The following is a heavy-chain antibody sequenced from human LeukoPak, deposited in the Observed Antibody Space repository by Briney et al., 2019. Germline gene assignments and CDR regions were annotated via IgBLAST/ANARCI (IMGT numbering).Heavy chain of an antibody. CDR3: AREARY. J-gene: IGHJ4*02. V-gene: IGHV3-21*01. Sequence: GGSLRLPCAPSGSTFSSYTMNWVRQAPGKALEWVSSISSSSSYIYYADSVKGRFTISRDNSKNTLYLQMNSLRAEDTAVYYCAREARYWGQGTLVTVSS. CDR2: ISSSSSYI. CDR1: GSTFSSYT.